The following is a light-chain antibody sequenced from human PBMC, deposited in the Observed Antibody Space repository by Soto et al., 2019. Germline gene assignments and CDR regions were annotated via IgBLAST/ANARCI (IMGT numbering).Light chain of an antibody. CDR1: SSNIGSNY. CDR3: QAFDRSLSGTL. CDR2: GNI. V-gene: IGLV1-40*01. Sequence: QSVLTQPPSASGTPGQRVTISCSGSSSNIGSNYVYWYQQLPGTAPKLLIYGNINRPSGVPDRFSGSRSGTSASLVITGLQAGDEAHYYCQAFDRSLSGTLFGGGTKLTVL. J-gene: IGLJ2*01.